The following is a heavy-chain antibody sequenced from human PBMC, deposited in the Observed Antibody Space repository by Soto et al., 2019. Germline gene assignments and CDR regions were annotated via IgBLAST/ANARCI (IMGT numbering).Heavy chain of an antibody. CDR3: ARDGGASTFDFDS. J-gene: IGHJ4*02. D-gene: IGHD3-16*01. CDR2: ITGSGVTM. Sequence: GGSMRLSCAAAEFTFRGHSLNWIRQAPGKGLEWVSYITGSGVTMYADSVKGRFTISRDNAKNSLYLQMNSLRAEDTAVYYCARDGGASTFDFDSWGQGTLVTVSS. V-gene: IGHV3-48*04. CDR1: EFTFRGHS.